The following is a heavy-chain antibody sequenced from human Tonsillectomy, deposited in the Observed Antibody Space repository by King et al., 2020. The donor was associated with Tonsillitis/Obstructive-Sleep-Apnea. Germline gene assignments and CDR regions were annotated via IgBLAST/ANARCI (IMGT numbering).Heavy chain of an antibody. D-gene: IGHD2-2*01. CDR1: GFTSNDYA. CDR3: GKDLTPGGLAV. CDR2: IYWNSDRI. V-gene: IGHV3-9*02. Sequence: VQLVESGGGLVQPGRSLRLSCAGSGFTSNDYAMHWIRQAPGKGLEWVAGIYWNSDRIDYADSVKGRFTISRDNARNSQYLQMNRLRPEDTALYYCGKDLTPGGLAVWGKGTTVTVSS. J-gene: IGHJ6*04.